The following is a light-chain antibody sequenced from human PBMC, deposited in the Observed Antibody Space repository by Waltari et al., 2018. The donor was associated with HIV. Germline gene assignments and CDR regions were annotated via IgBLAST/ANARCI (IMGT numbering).Light chain of an antibody. Sequence: QAVVTQEPSLTVSPGGTVTLTCGSSSGAVTSGHYPYWFQQKPGQAPRTLICDTSNTHSWSPARFAGSLRGGKAALTLSGAQPEDEAEYYCLLSWSGARGVFGGGTKLTVL. CDR1: SGAVTSGHY. J-gene: IGLJ2*01. CDR3: LLSWSGARGV. V-gene: IGLV7-46*01. CDR2: DTS.